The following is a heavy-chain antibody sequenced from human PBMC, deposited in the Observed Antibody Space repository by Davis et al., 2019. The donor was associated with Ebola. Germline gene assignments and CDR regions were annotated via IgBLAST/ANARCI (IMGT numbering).Heavy chain of an antibody. J-gene: IGHJ4*02. D-gene: IGHD6-6*01. V-gene: IGHV4-59*12. CDR3: ARGPYSSSFDY. Sequence: SETLSLTCTVSGGSISSYYWSWIRQPPGKGLEWIGYIYYSGSTNYNPSLKSRVTISVDTSKNQFSLKLSSVTAADTAVYYCARGPYSSSFDYWGQGTLVTVSS. CDR1: GGSISSYY. CDR2: IYYSGST.